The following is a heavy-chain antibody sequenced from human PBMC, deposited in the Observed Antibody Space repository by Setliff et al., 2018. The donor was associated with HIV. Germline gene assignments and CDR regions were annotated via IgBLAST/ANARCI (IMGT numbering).Heavy chain of an antibody. CDR3: ARGGLQDYYDSSGYNDYYYYMDV. V-gene: IGHV4-4*08. CDR1: GNSISSYY. J-gene: IGHJ6*03. CDR2: IYNSVST. D-gene: IGHD3-22*01. Sequence: SETLSLTCTVSGNSISSYYWSWIRQPPGKGLEWIGYIYNSVSTNYNPSLNSRVTISVDTSKNQFSLKLSSVTAADTAVYYCARGGLQDYYDSSGYNDYYYYMDVWGKGTTVTVSS.